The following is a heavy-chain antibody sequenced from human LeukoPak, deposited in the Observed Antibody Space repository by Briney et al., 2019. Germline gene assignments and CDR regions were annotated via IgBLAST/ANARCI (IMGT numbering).Heavy chain of an antibody. V-gene: IGHV3-74*01. J-gene: IGHJ4*02. D-gene: IGHD3-16*01. CDR1: GFMFTNYW. CDR3: ARGGGGDFDY. Sequence: GGSLRLSCEASGFMFTNYWMHWVRQGQGKGLVWVSRISNDGSSRHYADSVKGRFTISRDNSKNTLYLQMNSLRAEDTAVYYCARGGGGDFDYWGQGTLVTVSS. CDR2: ISNDGSSR.